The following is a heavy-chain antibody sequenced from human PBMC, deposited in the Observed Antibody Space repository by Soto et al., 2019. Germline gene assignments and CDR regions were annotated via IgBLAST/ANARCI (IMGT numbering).Heavy chain of an antibody. V-gene: IGHV1-69*01. D-gene: IGHD4-17*01. CDR2: IIPIFGTA. CDR3: EVTVTTHYGMDV. Sequence: QVQLVQSGAEVKKPGSSVKVSCKASGGTFSSYAISWVRQAPGQGLEWMGGIIPIFGTANYAQKFQGRVTITADESMSTAYMELSSLRSEDTAVYYCEVTVTTHYGMDVWGQGTTVTVSS. J-gene: IGHJ6*02. CDR1: GGTFSSYA.